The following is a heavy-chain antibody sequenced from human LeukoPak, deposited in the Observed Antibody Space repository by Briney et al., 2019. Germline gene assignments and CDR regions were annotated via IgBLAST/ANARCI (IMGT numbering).Heavy chain of an antibody. CDR2: ISGSGDST. Sequence: GGSLRLSCAASGFTFRSYGMTCVRQAPGKGLEWVLAISGSGDSTYYADSVKGRFTISRDNSRNTLYLQMNSLRAGDTAVYYCAKSFRSTSLDYWGKGTLVTVSS. J-gene: IGHJ4*02. CDR3: AKSFRSTSLDY. V-gene: IGHV3-23*01. CDR1: GFTFRSYG. D-gene: IGHD2-2*01.